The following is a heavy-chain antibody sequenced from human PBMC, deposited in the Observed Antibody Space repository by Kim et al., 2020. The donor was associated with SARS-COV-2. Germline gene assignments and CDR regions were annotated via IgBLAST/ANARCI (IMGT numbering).Heavy chain of an antibody. Sequence: GGSLRLSCAASGFPFGAYEMNWVRQAPGKGLEWVTHITTSGSYQNYADSVKGRFIISRDNAKNSLYLQMNSLRADDTAVYYCARDGGVIFDSWGRGTVVTV. J-gene: IGHJ4*02. V-gene: IGHV3-48*03. D-gene: IGHD3-16*01. CDR1: GFPFGAYE. CDR3: ARDGGVIFDS. CDR2: ITTSGSYQ.